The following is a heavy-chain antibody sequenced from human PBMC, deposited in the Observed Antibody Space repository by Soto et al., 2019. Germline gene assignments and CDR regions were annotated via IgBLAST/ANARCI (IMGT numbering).Heavy chain of an antibody. D-gene: IGHD3-22*01. V-gene: IGHV3-23*01. Sequence: GGSLRLSCAASGFTFSSYAMSWVRQAPGKGLEWVSAISGSGGSTYYADSVKGRFTISRDNSKNTLYLQMNSLRAEDTAVYYCAKGDVDSSSVGRYYYGMDVWGQGTTVTVSS. CDR3: AKGDVDSSSVGRYYYGMDV. J-gene: IGHJ6*02. CDR2: ISGSGGST. CDR1: GFTFSSYA.